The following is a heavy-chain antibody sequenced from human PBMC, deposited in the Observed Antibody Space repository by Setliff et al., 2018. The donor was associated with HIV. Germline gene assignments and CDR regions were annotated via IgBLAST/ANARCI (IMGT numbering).Heavy chain of an antibody. J-gene: IGHJ4*02. D-gene: IGHD1-26*01. CDR1: GFTFSNSW. CDR2: IKPDGSDK. Sequence: GGSLRLSCVGSGFTFSNSWMNWVRQAPGKGLEWVANIKPDGSDKFYVDSVRGRFTISRDNARNSLNLQMNSLRAEDTAVYYCARDRGISGHYFDSWGQGTLVTVSS. CDR3: ARDRGISGHYFDS. V-gene: IGHV3-7*01.